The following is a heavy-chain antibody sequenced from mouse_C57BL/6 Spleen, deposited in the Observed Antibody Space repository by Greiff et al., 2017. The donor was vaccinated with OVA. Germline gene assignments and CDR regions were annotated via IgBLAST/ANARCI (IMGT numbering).Heavy chain of an antibody. D-gene: IGHD2-5*01. CDR1: GYTFTSYW. V-gene: IGHV1-69*01. CDR3: ALAYYSNDGYSD. Sequence: QVQLQQPGAELVMPGASVKLSCKASGYTFTSYWMHWVKQRPGQGLEWIGEIDPSDSYTNYNQKFKGKSTLTVDTSSSTAYMQLSSLTSEDAAVYCSALAYYSNDGYSDSGQGPLVTVSA. CDR2: IDPSDSYT. J-gene: IGHJ3*01.